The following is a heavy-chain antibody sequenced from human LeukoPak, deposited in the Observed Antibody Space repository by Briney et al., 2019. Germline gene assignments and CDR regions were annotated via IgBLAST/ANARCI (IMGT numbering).Heavy chain of an antibody. CDR2: ISGSGGST. CDR3: AKAGDTNYYRYGDY. CDR1: GFTFSSYG. J-gene: IGHJ4*02. V-gene: IGHV3-23*01. Sequence: GGSLRLSCAASGFTFSSYGMSWVRQAPGKGLEWVSAISGSGGSTYYADSVKGRFTISRDNSKNTLYLQMNSLRAEDTAVYYCAKAGDTNYYRYGDYWGQGTLVTVSS. D-gene: IGHD5-18*01.